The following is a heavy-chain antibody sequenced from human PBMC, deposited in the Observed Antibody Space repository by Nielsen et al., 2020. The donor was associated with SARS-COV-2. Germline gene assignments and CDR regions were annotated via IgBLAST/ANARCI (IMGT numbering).Heavy chain of an antibody. CDR1: GFTVSSNY. D-gene: IGHD3-3*01. Sequence: GGSLRLSCAASGFTVSSNYMSWVRQAPGKGLEWVSVIYSGGSTYYADSVKSRFTIPRDNSKNTLYLQMNSLRAEDTAVYYCASLTIFGVVPGLDVWGQGTTVTVSS. CDR3: ASLTIFGVVPGLDV. CDR2: IYSGGST. V-gene: IGHV3-66*01. J-gene: IGHJ6*02.